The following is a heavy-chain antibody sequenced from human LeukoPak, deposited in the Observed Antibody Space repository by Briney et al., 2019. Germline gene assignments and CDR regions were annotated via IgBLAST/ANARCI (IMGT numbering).Heavy chain of an antibody. CDR2: FDPEDGET. V-gene: IGHV1-24*01. J-gene: IGHJ4*02. D-gene: IGHD1-26*01. Sequence: GASVKVSCKVSGYTLTELSMHWVRQAPGKGLEWMGGFDPEDGETIYAQKFQGRVTITADKSTSTAYMELSSLRSEDTAVYYCARGVVGATGYYFDYWGQGTLVTVSS. CDR1: GYTLTELS. CDR3: ARGVVGATGYYFDY.